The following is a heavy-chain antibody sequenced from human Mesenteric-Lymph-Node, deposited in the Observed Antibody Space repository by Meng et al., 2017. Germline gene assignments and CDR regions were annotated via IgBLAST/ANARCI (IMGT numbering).Heavy chain of an antibody. Sequence: GESLKISCAASGFTFSSAWMNWVRQAPGKGLGWVAVISYDGSNKYYADSVKGRFTISRDNSKNTLYLQMNSLRAEDTAVYYCARGVRAGGDYSWYFDYWGQGTLVTVSS. V-gene: IGHV3-30*03. CDR3: ARGVRAGGDYSWYFDY. CDR1: GFTFSSAW. CDR2: ISYDGSNK. J-gene: IGHJ4*02. D-gene: IGHD4-17*01.